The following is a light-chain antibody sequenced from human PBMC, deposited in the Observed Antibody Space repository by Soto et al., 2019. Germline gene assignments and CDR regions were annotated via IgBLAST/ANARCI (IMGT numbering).Light chain of an antibody. CDR1: QSVSSSY. CDR2: GAS. J-gene: IGKJ3*01. V-gene: IGKV3-20*01. CDR3: QQYGTSPRIS. Sequence: EIVLTQSPGTLSLSPGERATLSCRASQSVSSSYLAWYQQKVGQAPRLLIYGASSRATGIPDRFSGSGSGTDFTLTISRLEPEDFAVYYCQQYGTSPRISFGPGTKVDIK.